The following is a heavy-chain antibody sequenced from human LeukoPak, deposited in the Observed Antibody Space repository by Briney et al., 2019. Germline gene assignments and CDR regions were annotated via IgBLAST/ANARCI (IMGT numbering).Heavy chain of an antibody. CDR3: ARAVGPRGGNWFDP. V-gene: IGHV1-46*01. CDR2: ANPSSGST. J-gene: IGHJ5*02. CDR1: GYAFTIYF. Sequence: ASVTLSCNASGYAFTIYFMHWERQAPGQGLERMGVANPSSGSTTYSQKFQGRVTMTRDTSTSTVYMDLGSLRSDDTAVYYCARAVGPRGGNWFDPWGQGTLVTVSS. D-gene: IGHD1-26*01.